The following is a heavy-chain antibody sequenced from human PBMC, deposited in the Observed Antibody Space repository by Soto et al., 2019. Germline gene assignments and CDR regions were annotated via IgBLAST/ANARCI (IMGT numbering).Heavy chain of an antibody. CDR2: ISSTGSST. CDR3: ARVRFGEWGYAMDV. Sequence: VQLVESGGGLVKPGGSLRLSCAASGLTFSDSYLNWIRHAPGKGLEWLAYISSTGSSTFYAGSVKGRFTISRDNAKNSLYLQMNSLRAEDTAMYYCARVRFGEWGYAMDVWGQGTTVTVSS. J-gene: IGHJ6*02. CDR1: GLTFSDSY. D-gene: IGHD3-10*01. V-gene: IGHV3-11*01.